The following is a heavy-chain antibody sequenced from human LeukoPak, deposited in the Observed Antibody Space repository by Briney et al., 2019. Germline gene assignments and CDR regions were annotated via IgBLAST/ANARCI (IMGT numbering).Heavy chain of an antibody. CDR1: GFTFSSYS. CDR3: ARGPLLWFGEVEVQFDY. V-gene: IGHV3-21*01. J-gene: IGHJ4*02. Sequence: GGSLRLSCAASGFTFSSYSMNWVRQAPEKGLEWVSSISSSSSYIYYADSVKGRFTISRDNAKNSLYLQMNSLRAEDTAVYYCARGPLLWFGEVEVQFDYWGQGTLVTVSS. D-gene: IGHD3-10*01. CDR2: ISSSSSYI.